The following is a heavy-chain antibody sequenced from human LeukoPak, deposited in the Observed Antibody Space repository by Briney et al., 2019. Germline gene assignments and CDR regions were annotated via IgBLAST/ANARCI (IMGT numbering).Heavy chain of an antibody. CDR3: ARTGVPAAIVRWFDP. Sequence: GGSLRLSCAASGFTFSSYSMNWVRQAPGKGLEWVSSITRSNIYKYYADSVKGRFTISRDNAKNSLYLQMNSLRAEDTAVYYCARTGVPAAIVRWFDPWGQGTLVTVSS. D-gene: IGHD2-2*02. V-gene: IGHV3-21*01. CDR2: ITRSNIYK. J-gene: IGHJ5*02. CDR1: GFTFSSYS.